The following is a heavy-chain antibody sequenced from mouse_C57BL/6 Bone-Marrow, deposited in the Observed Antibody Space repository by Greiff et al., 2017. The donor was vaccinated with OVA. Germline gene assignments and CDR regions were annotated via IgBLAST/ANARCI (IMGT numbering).Heavy chain of an antibody. CDR1: GYTFTSYW. CDR3: ARPVVAPYAMDY. V-gene: IGHV1-64*01. Sequence: QVQLQQSGAELVKPGASVKLSCKASGYTFTSYWMHWVKQRPGQGLEWIGMIHPNSGSTNYNEKFKSKATLTVDKSSSTAYMQLSSLTSEDSAVYYCARPVVAPYAMDYWGQGTSVTVSS. D-gene: IGHD1-1*01. CDR2: IHPNSGST. J-gene: IGHJ4*01.